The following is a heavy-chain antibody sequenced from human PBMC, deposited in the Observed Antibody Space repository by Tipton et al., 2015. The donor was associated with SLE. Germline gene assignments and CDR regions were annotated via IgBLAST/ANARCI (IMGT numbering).Heavy chain of an antibody. D-gene: IGHD4-11*01. V-gene: IGHV4-61*02. CDR3: ARDLPGVTTGQFDY. CDR1: GDSISSGNYY. CDR2: IHTSGNI. Sequence: TLSLTCTVSGDSISSGNYYWSWIRQPAGKGLEWIGRIHTSGNINYNPSLKSRVTMPLDTSKNQFSLRLSSVTAADTAGYDCARDLPGVTTGQFDYWGQGTLVTVSS. J-gene: IGHJ4*02.